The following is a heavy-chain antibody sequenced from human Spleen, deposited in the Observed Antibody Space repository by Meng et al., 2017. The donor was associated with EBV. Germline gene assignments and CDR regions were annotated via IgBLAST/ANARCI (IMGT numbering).Heavy chain of an antibody. CDR3: AKAGSETYLGLDS. D-gene: IGHD2-8*02. CDR1: GYTLTKLS. J-gene: IGHJ4*02. Sequence: QVHLVQSGAEGKKPGASVKVPCKVFGYTLTKLSMHWVRQAPGKGLEWMGGFDPEDGQIFYAQKFQGRVTMTEDTSTDTAYMELNSLRSEDTATYYCAKAGSETYLGLDSWGQGILVTVSS. V-gene: IGHV1-24*01. CDR2: FDPEDGQI.